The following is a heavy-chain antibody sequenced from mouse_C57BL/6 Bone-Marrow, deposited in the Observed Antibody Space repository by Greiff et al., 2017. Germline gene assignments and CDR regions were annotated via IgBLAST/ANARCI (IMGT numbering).Heavy chain of an antibody. CDR2: ISDGGSYT. V-gene: IGHV5-4*03. CDR1: GFTFSSYA. CDR3: ARVYGFAY. Sequence: EVNVVESGGGLVKPGGSLKLSCAASGFTFSSYAMSWVRQTPEKRLEWVATISDGGSYTYYPDNVKGRFTISRDNAKNNLYLQMSHLKSEDTAMYYCARVYGFAYWGQGTLVTVSA. D-gene: IGHD2-12*01. J-gene: IGHJ3*01.